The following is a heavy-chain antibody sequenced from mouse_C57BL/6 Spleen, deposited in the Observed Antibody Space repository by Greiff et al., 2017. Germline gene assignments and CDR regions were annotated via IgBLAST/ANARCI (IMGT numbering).Heavy chain of an antibody. J-gene: IGHJ1*03. CDR3: VRHDHYGGYFDV. CDR2: IRSKSNNYAT. D-gene: IGHD1-1*01. Sequence: EVQLVESGGGLVQPKGSLKLSCAASGFSFNTYAMNWVRQAPGKGLEWVARIRSKSNNYATYYADSVKDRFTISRDDSESMLYLQMNNLKTEDTAMYYCVRHDHYGGYFDVWGTGTTVTVSS. CDR1: GFSFNTYA. V-gene: IGHV10-1*01.